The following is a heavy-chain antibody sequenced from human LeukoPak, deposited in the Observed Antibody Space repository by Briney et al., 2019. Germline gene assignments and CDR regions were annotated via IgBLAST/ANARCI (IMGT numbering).Heavy chain of an antibody. CDR1: GFTFSSYA. J-gene: IGHJ4*02. Sequence: GGSLRLSCAASGFTFSSYAMSWVRQAPGKGLEWVSAISGSGGSTYYADSVKGRFTISRDNSKNTLYLQMNSLRAEDTAVYYCANSYSGSPRARRPYYFDYWGQGTLVTVSS. V-gene: IGHV3-23*01. D-gene: IGHD1-26*01. CDR2: ISGSGGST. CDR3: ANSYSGSPRARRPYYFDY.